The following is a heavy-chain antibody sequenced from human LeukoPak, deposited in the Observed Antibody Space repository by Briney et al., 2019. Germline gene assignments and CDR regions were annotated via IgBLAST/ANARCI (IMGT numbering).Heavy chain of an antibody. CDR3: ARAAFRYSSSSFCDY. V-gene: IGHV3-21*01. Sequence: GGSLRLSCAASGFTFSSYSMNWVRQAPGKGPEWVSSISSSSSYIYYADSVKGRFTISRDNAKNSLYLQMNSLRAEDTAVYYCARAAFRYSSSSFCDYWGQGTLVTVSS. CDR1: GFTFSSYS. CDR2: ISSSSSYI. J-gene: IGHJ4*02. D-gene: IGHD6-6*01.